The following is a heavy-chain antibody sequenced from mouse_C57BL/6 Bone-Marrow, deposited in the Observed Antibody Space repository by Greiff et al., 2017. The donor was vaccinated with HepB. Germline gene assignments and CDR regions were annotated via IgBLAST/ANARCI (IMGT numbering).Heavy chain of an antibody. CDR3: ARQGRQRDWYFDV. D-gene: IGHD2-12*01. Sequence: EVMLVESGGGLVQPGGSLKLSCAASGFTFSDYYMYWVRQTPEKRLEWVAYISNGGGSTYYPDTVKGRFTISRDNAKNTLYLQMSRLKSEDTAMYYCARQGRQRDWYFDVWGTGTTVTVSS. V-gene: IGHV5-12*01. J-gene: IGHJ1*03. CDR1: GFTFSDYY. CDR2: ISNGGGST.